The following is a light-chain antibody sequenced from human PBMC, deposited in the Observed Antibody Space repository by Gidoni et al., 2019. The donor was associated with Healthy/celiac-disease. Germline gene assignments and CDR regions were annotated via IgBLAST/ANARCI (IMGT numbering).Light chain of an antibody. CDR1: QSVSSSY. V-gene: IGKV3-20*01. Sequence: IVLTQSPGTLSLAPGERATFSCRASQSVSSSYLAWYQQKPGQAPRLLIYGASSRATGIPDRFSGSGSGTDFTLTISRLEPEDFAVYYCQQYGSSLWTFGQGTKVEIK. J-gene: IGKJ1*01. CDR3: QQYGSSLWT. CDR2: GAS.